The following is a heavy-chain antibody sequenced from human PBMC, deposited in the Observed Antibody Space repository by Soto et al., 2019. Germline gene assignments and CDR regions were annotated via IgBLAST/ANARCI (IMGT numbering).Heavy chain of an antibody. CDR1: GFTFSSYA. D-gene: IGHD1-26*01. Sequence: GGSLRLSCAASGFTFSSYAMNWVRQAPGKGLEWVSAISGSGRSTYYAEPVKGRFTISRDDSKNTLYLQMNSLKTEDTAVYYCTTDRILVGAIVVDYWGQGTLVTVSS. CDR2: ISGSGRST. J-gene: IGHJ4*02. V-gene: IGHV3-23*01. CDR3: TTDRILVGAIVVDY.